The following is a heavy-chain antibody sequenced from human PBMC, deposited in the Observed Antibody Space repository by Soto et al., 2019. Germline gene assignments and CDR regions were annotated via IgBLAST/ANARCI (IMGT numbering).Heavy chain of an antibody. CDR2: IGTAGDT. J-gene: IGHJ4*02. CDR1: GFTFSSYD. Sequence: PRGSLRLSCAASGFTFSSYDMHWVRQATGKGLEWVSAIGTAGDTYYPGSVKGRFTISRENAKNSLYLQMNSLRAGDTAVYYCARGSIHYYFDYWGQGTLVTVSS. CDR3: ARGSIHYYFDY. V-gene: IGHV3-13*01.